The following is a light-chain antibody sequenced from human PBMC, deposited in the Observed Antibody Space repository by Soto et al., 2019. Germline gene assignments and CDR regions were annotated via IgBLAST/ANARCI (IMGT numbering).Light chain of an antibody. Sequence: QPVLTQSSSASASLGSSVKLTCTLSSGHSTNIIAWHQQQPGKAPRYLMTVESSGNYNKGSGVPDRFSGSSSGTDRSLTISSLQFEDEADYYCETWDSNTRVFGGGTKLTVL. CDR1: SGHSTNI. CDR2: VESSGNY. J-gene: IGLJ3*02. V-gene: IGLV4-60*02. CDR3: ETWDSNTRV.